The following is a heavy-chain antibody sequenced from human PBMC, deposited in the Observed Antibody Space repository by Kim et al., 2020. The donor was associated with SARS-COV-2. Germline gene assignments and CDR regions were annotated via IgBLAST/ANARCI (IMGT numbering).Heavy chain of an antibody. CDR3: AGGGSDRYYCYYGMDV. CDR1: GGTFSSYA. CDR2: IIPIFGTA. Sequence: SVKVSCKASGGTFSSYAISWVRQAPGQGLEWMGGIIPIFGTANYAQKFQGRVTITADESTSTAYMELSSLGSEDTAVYYCAGGGSDRYYCYYGMDVWGRGTTVTVSS. J-gene: IGHJ6*02. D-gene: IGHD3-10*01. V-gene: IGHV1-69*13.